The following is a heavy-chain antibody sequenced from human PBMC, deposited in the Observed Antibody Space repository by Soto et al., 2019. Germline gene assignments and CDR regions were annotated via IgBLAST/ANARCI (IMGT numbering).Heavy chain of an antibody. CDR3: ASRGYSYGYYYYGMDV. CDR2: MNPNSGNT. CDR1: GYTFTSYD. J-gene: IGHJ6*02. D-gene: IGHD5-18*01. V-gene: IGHV1-8*01. Sequence: ASVKVSCKASGYTFTSYDINWVRQATGQGLEWMGWMNPNSGNTGYAQKFQGRVTMTRNTSISTAYMELSSLRSEDTAVYYCASRGYSYGYYYYGMDVWGQGTTVTGSS.